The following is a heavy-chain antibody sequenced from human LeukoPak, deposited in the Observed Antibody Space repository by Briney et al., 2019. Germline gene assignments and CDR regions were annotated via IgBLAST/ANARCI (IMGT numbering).Heavy chain of an antibody. CDR3: ARMIKIPAAGDYFDY. D-gene: IGHD6-13*01. Sequence: PSETLSLTCTVSGGSISGNFLSWIRQPPGKGLEWIAYIYSSGSNSYSASPESRVTISLDTSKHQFSLKLTSVTAADTAVYYRARMIKIPAAGDYFDYWGQGVLVTVSS. CDR2: IYSSGSN. V-gene: IGHV4-59*01. CDR1: GGSISGNF. J-gene: IGHJ4*02.